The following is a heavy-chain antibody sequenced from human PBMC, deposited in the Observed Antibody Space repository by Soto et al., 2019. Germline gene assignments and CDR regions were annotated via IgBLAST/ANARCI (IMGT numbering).Heavy chain of an antibody. CDR2: IYYSGST. CDR1: GGSISSGDYY. J-gene: IGHJ6*02. CDR3: ARDPTYYYGSGSYYNYYYGMDV. V-gene: IGHV4-30-4*01. D-gene: IGHD3-10*01. Sequence: SETLSLTCTVSGGSISSGDYYWSWIRQPPGEGLEWIGYIYYSGSTYYNPSLKSRVTISVDTSKNQFSLKLSSVTAADTAVYYCARDPTYYYGSGSYYNYYYGMDVWGQGTTVTVSS.